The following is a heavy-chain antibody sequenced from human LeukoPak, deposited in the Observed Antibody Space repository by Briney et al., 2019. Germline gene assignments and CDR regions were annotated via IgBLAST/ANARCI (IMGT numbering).Heavy chain of an antibody. J-gene: IGHJ6*03. D-gene: IGHD3-10*01. CDR2: INPNTGGT. CDR3: AGADYGSGSTTPIIYYYYYMTS. CDR1: GYNFTGYY. Sequence: GASVKVSCKASGYNFTGYYLHWVRQAPGQGLEWIGWINPNTGGTNYAQKFQGRVTMTRDTSISTAYMELSRLRSDDTAVYYCAGADYGSGSTTPIIYYYYYMTSGAKGPRSPSP. V-gene: IGHV1-2*02.